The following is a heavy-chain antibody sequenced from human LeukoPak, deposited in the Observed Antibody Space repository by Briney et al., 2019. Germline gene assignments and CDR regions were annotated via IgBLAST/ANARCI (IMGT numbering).Heavy chain of an antibody. CDR3: AREGYSSSWPFDY. Sequence: GGSLRLSCAASGFTFSSYSMNWVRQAPGKGLEWVSSISSSSSYIYYADSVKGRFTISRDNAKNSLYLQMNSLRAEDTAVYYCAREGYSSSWPFDYWGQGTLVTVSS. D-gene: IGHD6-13*01. V-gene: IGHV3-21*01. CDR1: GFTFSSYS. J-gene: IGHJ4*02. CDR2: ISSSSSYI.